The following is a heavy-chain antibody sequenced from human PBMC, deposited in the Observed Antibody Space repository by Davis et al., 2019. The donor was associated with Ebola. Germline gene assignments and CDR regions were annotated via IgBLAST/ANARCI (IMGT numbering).Heavy chain of an antibody. Sequence: ASVKVSCKASGYTFTSYAMHWVRQALGQRLEWMGWSNAGNGNTKYSQKFQGRVTITRDTSASTAYMELSSLRSEDTAVYYCAREPAAMFFYYYGMDVWGQGTTVTVSS. J-gene: IGHJ6*02. CDR1: GYTFTSYA. D-gene: IGHD2-2*01. CDR3: AREPAAMFFYYYGMDV. CDR2: SNAGNGNT. V-gene: IGHV1-3*01.